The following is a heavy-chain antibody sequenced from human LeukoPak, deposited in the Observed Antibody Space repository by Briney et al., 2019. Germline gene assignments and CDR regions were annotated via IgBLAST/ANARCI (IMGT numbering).Heavy chain of an antibody. V-gene: IGHV3-53*01. CDR3: VRKSFGESVY. D-gene: IGHD3-10*01. CDR2: LYSGGRS. CDR1: DFLVISNY. Sequence: GGSLRLSCAPYDFLVISNYMSWVRQPPGKGLEWVSLLYSGGRSYLADSVKGRSSISRDDSNNAVYLQMNSLRPEDTAVYYCVRKSFGESVYWGQGSLVTVSS. J-gene: IGHJ4*02.